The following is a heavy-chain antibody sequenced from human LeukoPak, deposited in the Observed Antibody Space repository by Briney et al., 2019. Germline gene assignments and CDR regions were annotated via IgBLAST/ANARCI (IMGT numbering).Heavy chain of an antibody. CDR2: ISSSSDTI. J-gene: IGHJ4*02. Sequence: GGSLRLSCTGSGFTFSTSGMNWDRQAPGRGLDWISYISSSSDTIVYADSVKGRFTSSRDNAKNSLYLQMNSLRVEDTAVYYCASPLGDSVFYWGQGTLVIVSS. CDR1: GFTFSTSG. D-gene: IGHD4-17*01. V-gene: IGHV3-48*04. CDR3: ASPLGDSVFY.